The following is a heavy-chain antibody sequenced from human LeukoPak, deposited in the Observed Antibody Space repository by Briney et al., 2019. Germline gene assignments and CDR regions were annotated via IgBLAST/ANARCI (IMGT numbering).Heavy chain of an antibody. V-gene: IGHV4-59*01. CDR2: IYYSGST. Sequence: SETLSLTCNVSGGSISGYYWSWIRQPPGKGLEWIGYIYYSGSTNYNPSLKSRVTISVDTSKNQFSLKLSSVTAADTAVYYCARDYYDSSGPDAFDIWGQGTMVTVSS. CDR3: ARDYYDSSGPDAFDI. D-gene: IGHD3-22*01. CDR1: GGSISGYY. J-gene: IGHJ3*02.